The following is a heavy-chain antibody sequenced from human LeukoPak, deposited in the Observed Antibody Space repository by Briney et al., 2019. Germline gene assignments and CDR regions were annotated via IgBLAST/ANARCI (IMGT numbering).Heavy chain of an antibody. CDR2: IIPILGIA. Sequence: SVKVSFKASGCTFSSYAISWVRQAPGQALEWMGRIIPILGIANYAPKFQGSVTITADKSTSTAYMELSSLRSEDTAVYYCARGYDSSGYYYVWGQGTLVTVSS. D-gene: IGHD3-22*01. J-gene: IGHJ4*02. V-gene: IGHV1-69*04. CDR3: ARGYDSSGYYYV. CDR1: GCTFSSYA.